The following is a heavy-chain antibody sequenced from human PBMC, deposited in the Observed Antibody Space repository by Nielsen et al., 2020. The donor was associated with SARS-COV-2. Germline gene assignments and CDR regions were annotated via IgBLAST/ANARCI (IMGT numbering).Heavy chain of an antibody. CDR3: ARARGAYGDYYYYYYTDV. D-gene: IGHD4-17*01. CDR2: TYYRPKWYN. V-gene: IGHV6-1*01. Sequence: SETLSLTCAISGDSVSSNSAAWNWIRQSPSRGLEWLGRTYYRPKWYNDYAVSVKSRIAINPDTSKNQFSLHLNSVTPEDTAVYYCARARGAYGDYYYYYYTDVWGKGTTVTVSS. J-gene: IGHJ6*03. CDR1: GDSVSSNSAA.